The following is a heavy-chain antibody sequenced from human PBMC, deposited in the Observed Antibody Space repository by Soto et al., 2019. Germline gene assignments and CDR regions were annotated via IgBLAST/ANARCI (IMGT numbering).Heavy chain of an antibody. V-gene: IGHV1-69*12. J-gene: IGHJ6*02. Sequence: QVQLVQSGAEVKKPGSSVKVSCKASGGTFSTSAISWVRQAPGQGLEWVGGIMPVFATPAYAQNFQGRVTITADESTTTAYLELTSLRTDDTAVYYCARDKDRQQLGGNYYYILDVWGQGTAITVSS. CDR2: IMPVFATP. CDR3: ARDKDRQQLGGNYYYILDV. D-gene: IGHD3-3*02. CDR1: GGTFSTSA.